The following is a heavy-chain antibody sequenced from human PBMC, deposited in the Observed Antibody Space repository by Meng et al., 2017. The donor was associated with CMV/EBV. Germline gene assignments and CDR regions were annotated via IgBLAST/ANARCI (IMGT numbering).Heavy chain of an antibody. D-gene: IGHD1-14*01. CDR3: ARDFQPKYHYYGMDV. J-gene: IGHJ6*02. CDR1: GGTFSSYT. Sequence: SVKVSCKASGGTFSSYTISWVRQAPGQGLEWMGRIIPILGIANYAQKFQGRVTITADKSTSTAYMELSSLRSEDTAVYYCARDFQPKYHYYGMDVWGQGTTVTVSS. CDR2: IIPILGIA. V-gene: IGHV1-69*04.